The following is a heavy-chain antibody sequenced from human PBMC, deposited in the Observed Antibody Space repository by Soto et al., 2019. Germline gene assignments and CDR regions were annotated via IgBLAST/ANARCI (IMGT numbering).Heavy chain of an antibody. V-gene: IGHV3-13*01. D-gene: IGHD1-1*01. CDR1: GFTFSNYD. Sequence: EVQLVESGGGLVQPGGSLSLSCAASGFTFSNYDFHCVRQATGKGLQCVSAIGRRGDTYYLDSVKGRFTISREDAKNSLYRQMNSRRLEDTSVYDGAREISARRRTWEPVDYWGQGTLVTVSS. CDR3: AREISARRRTWEPVDY. J-gene: IGHJ4*02. CDR2: IGRRGDT.